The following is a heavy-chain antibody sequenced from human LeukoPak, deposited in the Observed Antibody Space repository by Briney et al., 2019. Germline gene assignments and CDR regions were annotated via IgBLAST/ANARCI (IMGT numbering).Heavy chain of an antibody. CDR2: IKQDGSEK. Sequence: GGSLRLSCAASGFTFSSYWMSWVRQAPGKGLEWVANIKQDGSEKYYVDSVKGRFTISRDNAKNSLYLQMNSLRAEDTAVYYCARGLRYCSSTSCQLSPFDPWGQGTLVTVSS. CDR3: ARGLRYCSSTSCQLSPFDP. J-gene: IGHJ5*02. V-gene: IGHV3-7*01. CDR1: GFTFSSYW. D-gene: IGHD2-2*01.